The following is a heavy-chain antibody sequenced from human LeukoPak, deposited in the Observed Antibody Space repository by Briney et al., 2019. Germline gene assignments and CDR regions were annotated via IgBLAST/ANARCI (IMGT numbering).Heavy chain of an antibody. CDR1: GGTFSSYA. Sequence: SVKVSCKASGGTFSSYAISWVRQAPGQGLEWMGGIIPIFGTANYAQKFQGRVTITADESTSTAYMELSSLRSEDTAVYYCARRQKSAAGPFDYWGQGTLVTVSS. J-gene: IGHJ4*02. D-gene: IGHD6-13*01. V-gene: IGHV1-69*13. CDR3: ARRQKSAAGPFDY. CDR2: IIPIFGTA.